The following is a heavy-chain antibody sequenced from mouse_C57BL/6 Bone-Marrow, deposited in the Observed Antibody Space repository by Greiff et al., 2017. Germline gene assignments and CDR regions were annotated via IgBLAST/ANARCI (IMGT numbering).Heavy chain of an antibody. J-gene: IGHJ2*01. V-gene: IGHV1-75*01. Sequence: QVQLQQSGPELVKPGASVKISCKASGYTFTDYYINWVKQRPGQGLEWIGWIFPGSGSTYYNEKFKGKATLTVDKSSSTAYMLLSRLTSEDSAVYFCARCLWLRFDYWGQGTTLTVSS. CDR1: GYTFTDYY. CDR3: ARCLWLRFDY. CDR2: IFPGSGST. D-gene: IGHD2-2*01.